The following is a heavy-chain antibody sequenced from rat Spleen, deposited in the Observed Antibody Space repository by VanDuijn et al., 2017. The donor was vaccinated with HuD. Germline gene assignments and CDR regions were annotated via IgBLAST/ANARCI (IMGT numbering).Heavy chain of an antibody. CDR3: ATAKIATSTGGFDF. V-gene: IGHV5-7*01. J-gene: IGHJ1*01. CDR2: IIYDGSGT. D-gene: IGHD1-2*01. Sequence: EVQLVESGGGLVQPGRSMKLSCAASGFTFSDYSMAWVRQAPKKGPEWVATIIYDGSGTYYRDSVRGRFTISRDNAESTLYLQMDSLRSEDTATYFCATAKIATSTGGFDFWGPGTMVTVSS. CDR1: GFTFSDYS.